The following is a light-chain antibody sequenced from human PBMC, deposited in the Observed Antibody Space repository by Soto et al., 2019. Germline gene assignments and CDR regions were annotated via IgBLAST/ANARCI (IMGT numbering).Light chain of an antibody. J-gene: IGLJ3*02. CDR3: QSYDATNQV. CDR2: EDN. CDR1: SGSIASNY. Sequence: NFMLTQPHSVSESPGKTVIISCTRSSGSIASNYVQWYQQRPGSSPTTVIYEDNQRPSGVPDRFSGSIDSSSNSASLSISGLDPEDEADYFCQSYDATNQVFGGGTQVTVL. V-gene: IGLV6-57*01.